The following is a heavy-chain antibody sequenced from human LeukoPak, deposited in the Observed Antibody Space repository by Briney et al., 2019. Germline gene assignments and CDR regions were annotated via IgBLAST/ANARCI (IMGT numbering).Heavy chain of an antibody. CDR2: INTNTGNP. Sequence: ASVKVSCKASGYTSTSYAMNWVRQAPGQGLEWMGWINTNTGNPTYAQGFTGRFVFSLDTSVSTAYLQISSLKAEDTAVYYCARANMPRYCSGGSCHNWFDPWGQGTLVTVSS. CDR1: GYTSTSYA. J-gene: IGHJ5*02. CDR3: ARANMPRYCSGGSCHNWFDP. V-gene: IGHV7-4-1*02. D-gene: IGHD2-15*01.